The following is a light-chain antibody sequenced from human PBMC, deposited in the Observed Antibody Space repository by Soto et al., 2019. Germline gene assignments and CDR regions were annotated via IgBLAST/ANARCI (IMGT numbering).Light chain of an antibody. Sequence: QLVLTQPPSASGTPGLRVTISCSGSSSNIGSNYVFWYQHLPGTAPKLLIYRNNQRPSGVPDRFSGSTSCTSASLAISGLRSEDETDYYCAAWDDSLSGVVFGAGTKLTVL. V-gene: IGLV1-47*01. CDR2: RNN. J-gene: IGLJ2*01. CDR1: SSNIGSNY. CDR3: AAWDDSLSGVV.